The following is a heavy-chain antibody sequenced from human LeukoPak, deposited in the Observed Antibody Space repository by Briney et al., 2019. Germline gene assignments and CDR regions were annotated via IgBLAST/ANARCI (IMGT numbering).Heavy chain of an antibody. J-gene: IGHJ4*02. Sequence: SENLSLTCTVSGDSISSGGYYWSWIRQHPGKGLEWIGYIYYSGSTYYNPSLKSRVTISVDTSKNQFSLKLSSVTAADTAVYYCARGAMGMTTKIPPDYWGQGTLVTVSS. CDR1: GDSISSGGYY. V-gene: IGHV4-31*03. D-gene: IGHD4-17*01. CDR2: IYYSGST. CDR3: ARGAMGMTTKIPPDY.